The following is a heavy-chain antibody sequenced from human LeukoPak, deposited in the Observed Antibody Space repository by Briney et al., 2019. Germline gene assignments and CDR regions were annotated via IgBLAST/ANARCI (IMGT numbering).Heavy chain of an antibody. V-gene: IGHV5-51*01. CDR2: IYPSDSDT. J-gene: IGHJ4*02. CDR1: GYSFTNYW. Sequence: GESLKISCKGSGYSFTNYWIGWVRQMHGKGQEWMGLIYPSDSDTRYSPSFQGQVTISADKSIGTAYLQWGSLKASDTAMYYCARRAGSSAYYTYWGQGTLVTVFS. CDR3: ARRAGSSAYYTY. D-gene: IGHD3-22*01.